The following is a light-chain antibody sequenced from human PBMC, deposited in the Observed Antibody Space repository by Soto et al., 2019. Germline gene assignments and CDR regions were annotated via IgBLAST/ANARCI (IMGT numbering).Light chain of an antibody. CDR1: QSGSSS. Sequence: EIVVTQSPATLSVSPGERVTLSCRASQSGSSSLAWYQQRPGQAPRLPIYDTSTRAAGIAARFSGSGSGTEFTLTISSLQSEDSAVYYCQQRHMWPITFGQGTRLEIK. J-gene: IGKJ5*01. CDR3: QQRHMWPIT. CDR2: DTS. V-gene: IGKV3-15*01.